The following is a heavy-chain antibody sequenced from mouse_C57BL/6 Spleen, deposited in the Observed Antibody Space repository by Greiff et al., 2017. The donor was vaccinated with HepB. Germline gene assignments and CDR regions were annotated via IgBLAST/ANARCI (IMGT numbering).Heavy chain of an antibody. D-gene: IGHD1-1*01. V-gene: IGHV1-39*01. Sequence: EVQLQQSGPELVKPGASVKISCKASGYSFTDYNMNWVKQSNGKSLEWIGVINPNYGTTSYNQKFKGKATLTVDQSSSTAYMQLNSLTSEDTAVYYCARSDYGSRDYYAMDYWGQGTSVTVSS. CDR1: GYSFTDYN. J-gene: IGHJ4*01. CDR3: ARSDYGSRDYYAMDY. CDR2: INPNYGTT.